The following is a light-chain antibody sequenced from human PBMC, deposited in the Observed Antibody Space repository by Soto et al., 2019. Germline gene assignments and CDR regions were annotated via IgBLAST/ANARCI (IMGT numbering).Light chain of an antibody. Sequence: AIQMTQFPSALSASVRDRVTITCRASQDIRNDLGWYQQKPGKAPKLLIYGASSLQSGVPSRFSGSGSGTRFTLTISSLQPEDVATYYCLLDYSYPWTFGQGTKVAIK. CDR2: GAS. CDR3: LLDYSYPWT. J-gene: IGKJ1*01. V-gene: IGKV1-6*01. CDR1: QDIRND.